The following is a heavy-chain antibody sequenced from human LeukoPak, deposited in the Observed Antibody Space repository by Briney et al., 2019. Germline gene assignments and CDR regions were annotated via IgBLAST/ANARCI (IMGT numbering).Heavy chain of an antibody. CDR2: TSSSDSGT. V-gene: IGHV3-23*01. J-gene: IGHJ4*02. D-gene: IGHD1-20*01. CDR3: ARDNWIEAHYFDY. CDR1: GFSLSSYA. Sequence: PGGSLRLSCAASGFSLSSYAMSWVRQAPGKGLEWVSATSSSDSGTYYADSVRGRFTISRDNSKNTLYLQMNSLRAEDTAVYYCARDNWIEAHYFDYWGQGTLGTVSS.